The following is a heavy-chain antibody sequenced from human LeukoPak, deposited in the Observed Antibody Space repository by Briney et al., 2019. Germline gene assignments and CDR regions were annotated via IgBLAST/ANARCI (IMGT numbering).Heavy chain of an antibody. CDR3: ANAYYHYYFDY. J-gene: IGHJ4*02. CDR2: INGDGSST. D-gene: IGHD3-16*01. Sequence: GGSLRLSCEASGFTFRSYWMHWVRHAPGKGLVWVSRINGDGSSTSYADSVKGRFTISRDNAKNTLYLQMNSLRAEDSAVYYCANAYYHYYFDYWGQGTLVTVSS. CDR1: GFTFRSYW. V-gene: IGHV3-74*01.